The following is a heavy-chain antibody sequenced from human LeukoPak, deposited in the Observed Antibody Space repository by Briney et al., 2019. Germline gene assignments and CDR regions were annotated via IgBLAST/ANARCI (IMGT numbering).Heavy chain of an antibody. CDR3: ASITNYQHDY. D-gene: IGHD1-7*01. CDR1: GFTFSSYW. J-gene: IGHJ4*02. CDR2: INSDGSTT. V-gene: IGHV3-74*01. Sequence: GGSLRLSCAAPGFTFSSYWMHWVRQAPGKGLVWVSRINSDGSTTSYADSVKGRFTISRDSAKNTLYLQMNSLRAEDTAVYYCASITNYQHDYWGQGTLVTVSS.